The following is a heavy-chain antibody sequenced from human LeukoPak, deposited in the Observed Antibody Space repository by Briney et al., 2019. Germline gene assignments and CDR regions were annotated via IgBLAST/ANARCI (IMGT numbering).Heavy chain of an antibody. CDR1: GVSISSSSYF. D-gene: IGHD3-16*01. J-gene: IGHJ4*02. CDR3: ARLITAFQAFDS. V-gene: IGHV4-39*01. CDR2: IYYSGST. Sequence: SSETLSLTCTVSGVSISSSSYFWAWIRQPPGKGLEWIGSIYYSGSTYYNPSLNSRVTISVDTSKNQFSLNLSSVTAADTAVYYCARLITAFQAFDSWGQGTLVTVSS.